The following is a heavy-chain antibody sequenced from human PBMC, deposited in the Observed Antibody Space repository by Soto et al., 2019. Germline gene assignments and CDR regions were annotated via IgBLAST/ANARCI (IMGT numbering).Heavy chain of an antibody. D-gene: IGHD5-18*01. V-gene: IGHV4-59*01. CDR3: ARDNTAMAYYGMDV. CDR1: GGSISSYY. Sequence: PSDTLSLTCTVSGGSISSYYWIWIRQPPGKGLEWIGYIYYSGSTNYNPSLKSRVTISVDTSKNQFSLKLSSVTAADTAVYYCARDNTAMAYYGMDVWGQGTTVTVSS. J-gene: IGHJ6*02. CDR2: IYYSGST.